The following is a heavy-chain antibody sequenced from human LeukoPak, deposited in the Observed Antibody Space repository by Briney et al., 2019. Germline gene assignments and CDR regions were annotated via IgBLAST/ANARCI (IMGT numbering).Heavy chain of an antibody. J-gene: IGHJ4*02. V-gene: IGHV3-21*05. D-gene: IGHD3-22*01. CDR3: ARTYYYDSSGYYGY. CDR1: GFTFSSYN. CDR2: ISSSSNT. Sequence: GGSLRLSCAASGFTFSSYNMNWVRQAPGKGLEWVSYISSSSNTNYDDSVKSRFTISRDNAKNSLYLQMNSLRAEDTAVYYCARTYYYDSSGYYGYWGQGTLVTVSS.